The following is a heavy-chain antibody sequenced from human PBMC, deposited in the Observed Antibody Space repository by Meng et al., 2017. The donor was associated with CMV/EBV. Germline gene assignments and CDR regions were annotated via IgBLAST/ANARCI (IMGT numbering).Heavy chain of an antibody. D-gene: IGHD1-26*01. CDR2: IWYDGSNK. Sequence: GMPWGRQAPGKGLEWVAVIWYDGSNKYYGDSVKGRFTISRDNSKNTVDLQMNSLRAEDTAVYYCAKAGFSGSYYIGSGSQYYFDYWGQGTLVTVSS. V-gene: IGHV3-33*06. CDR3: AKAGFSGSYYIGSGSQYYFDY. CDR1: G. J-gene: IGHJ4*02.